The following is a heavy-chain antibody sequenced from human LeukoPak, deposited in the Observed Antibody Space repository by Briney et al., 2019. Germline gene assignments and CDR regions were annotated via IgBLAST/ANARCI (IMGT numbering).Heavy chain of an antibody. CDR2: ISSSGSTI. CDR1: GFTFSDYY. J-gene: IGHJ4*02. CDR3: ARGAPDSVVVPAAIFDY. V-gene: IGHV3-11*01. Sequence: PGGSLRLSCAASGFTFSDYYMSWIRQAPGKGLEWVSYISSSGSTIYYADSVKGRFTISRDNAKNSLYLQMNSLRAEDTAVYYCARGAPDSVVVPAAIFDYWGKGTLVTVSS. D-gene: IGHD2-2*01.